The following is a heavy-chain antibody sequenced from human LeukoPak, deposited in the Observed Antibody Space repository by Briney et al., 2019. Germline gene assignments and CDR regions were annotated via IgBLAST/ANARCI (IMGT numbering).Heavy chain of an antibody. D-gene: IGHD2-2*01. Sequence: GGSLRLSCAASGFTFSSYAMSWVRQAPGKGLEWVSAISGSGGSTYYADSVKGRFTISRDNSKNTLYLQMNSLRAEDTAVYYCARTQLIVVVPAAPFDYWGQGTLVIVSS. J-gene: IGHJ4*02. CDR2: ISGSGGST. CDR3: ARTQLIVVVPAAPFDY. V-gene: IGHV3-23*01. CDR1: GFTFSSYA.